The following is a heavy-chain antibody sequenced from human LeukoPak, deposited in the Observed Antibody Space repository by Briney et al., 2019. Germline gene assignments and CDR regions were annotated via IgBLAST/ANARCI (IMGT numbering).Heavy chain of an antibody. CDR2: ISSSGTYK. D-gene: IGHD6-19*01. V-gene: IGHV3-21*01. CDR1: GFTFSSYG. Sequence: GGSLRFSGAVPGFTFSSYGMSWVRQAPGKGLDGASSISSSGTYKYYADSVKGRFTISRDNAKNSLYLQMNSLRAEDTAVYYCAKGKDSVAGATNDYWGQGTLVTVSS. J-gene: IGHJ4*02. CDR3: AKGKDSVAGATNDY.